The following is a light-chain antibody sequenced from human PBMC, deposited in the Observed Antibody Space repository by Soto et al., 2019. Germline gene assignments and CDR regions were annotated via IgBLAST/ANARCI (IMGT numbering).Light chain of an antibody. CDR1: QSINTY. J-gene: IGKJ2*01. CDR3: QQSFSFPYT. V-gene: IGKV1-39*01. CDR2: VTS. Sequence: DIQMTQSPPSLSASVGDRVTITCRASQSINTYLNWYQQKPGKAPQLLIYVTSSLQSGVPSRFSGRGSGTDFTLTISGLLPDDFATYYCQQSFSFPYTFGHGTKMYI.